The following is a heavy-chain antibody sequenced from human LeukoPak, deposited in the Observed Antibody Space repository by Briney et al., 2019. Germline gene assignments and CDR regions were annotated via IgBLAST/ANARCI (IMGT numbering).Heavy chain of an antibody. CDR1: GFTFSSYG. Sequence: GGSLRLSCAAFGFTFSSYGMHWVRQAPGKGLEWVAVIWYDGSNKYYADSVKGRFTISRDNSKNTLYLQMNSLRAEDTAVYYCARDDGVGVTAIVYWGQGTLVTVSS. V-gene: IGHV3-33*08. J-gene: IGHJ4*02. CDR3: ARDDGVGVTAIVY. D-gene: IGHD2-21*02. CDR2: IWYDGSNK.